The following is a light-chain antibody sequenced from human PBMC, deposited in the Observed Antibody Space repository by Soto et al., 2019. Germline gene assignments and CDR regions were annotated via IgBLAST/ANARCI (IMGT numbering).Light chain of an antibody. CDR3: ETLDSNTYV. V-gene: IGLV4-60*02. J-gene: IGLJ1*01. Sequence: QSVLTQSSSASASLGSSVSLTCTLSSGHSSYIIAWHQHQPGKAPRYLMKLEGSGSYNKGSGVPDRFSGSSSGADRYLTISNLHFEHEADYYCETLDSNTYVFGTGTKVTVL. CDR1: SGHSSYI. CDR2: LEGSGSY.